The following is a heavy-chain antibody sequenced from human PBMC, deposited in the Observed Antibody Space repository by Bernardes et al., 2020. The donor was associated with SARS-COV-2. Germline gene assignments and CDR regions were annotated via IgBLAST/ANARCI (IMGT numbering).Heavy chain of an antibody. D-gene: IGHD6-19*01. CDR1: GFTFSSYA. J-gene: IGHJ3*01. CDR3: ARVVSGPYVGADAFAV. Sequence: GGSLRLSCAASGFTFSSYAMSWFRQPPGKGLEWFSAINSAGTTYYADSVKGRFTAARDNSKNTLYLQMNSLTSEDTAVYYCARVVSGPYVGADAFAVWGRETTVTVSS. CDR2: INSAGTT. V-gene: IGHV3-23*01.